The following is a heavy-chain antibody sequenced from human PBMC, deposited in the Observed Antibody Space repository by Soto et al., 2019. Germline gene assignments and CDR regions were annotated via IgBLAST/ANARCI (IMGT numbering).Heavy chain of an antibody. J-gene: IGHJ4*02. CDR1: GYTFTSYD. D-gene: IGHD3-10*01. CDR2: MKPNSGNT. CDR3: ARVRNSIAMVWGVIKVSVY. Sequence: QVPLVQSGAEVKKPGASVKVSCKASGYTFTSYDINWVRQATGQGLEWMGWMKPNSGNTGYAQKFQGRVTMTRNNSISTAYMELSSLRSEDTAVYYCARVRNSIAMVWGVIKVSVYWGQGTLVTVSS. V-gene: IGHV1-8*01.